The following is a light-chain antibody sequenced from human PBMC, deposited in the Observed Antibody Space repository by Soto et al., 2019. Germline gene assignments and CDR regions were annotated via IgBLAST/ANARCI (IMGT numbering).Light chain of an antibody. Sequence: DVVMTQSPLSLPVTLGQPASISCRSSRSLLYSDGNTYLNWFQRRPGQPPRRLIYKVSNRDSGVPDRFSGSGSHTDFTLKISRVEAEDVGVYYCMQGVYWPPGRAFGQGTKVEIK. CDR1: RSLLYSDGNTY. CDR2: KVS. J-gene: IGKJ1*01. CDR3: MQGVYWPPGRA. V-gene: IGKV2-30*01.